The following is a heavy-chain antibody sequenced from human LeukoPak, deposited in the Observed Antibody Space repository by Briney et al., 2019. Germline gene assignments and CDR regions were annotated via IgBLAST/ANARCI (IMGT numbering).Heavy chain of an antibody. V-gene: IGHV3-23*01. J-gene: IGHJ4*02. D-gene: IGHD2-21*01. CDR1: GFTFSKSP. CDR3: ATGAYFAD. Sequence: GGSLRLSCAASGFTFSKSPMTWVRQALGKGLEWVSTISDSGGDTYHAGSVKGRFTISRDNSMNSLYLKMNSLRAEDTAIYYGATGAYFADWGQGTLVTVYS. CDR2: ISDSGGDT.